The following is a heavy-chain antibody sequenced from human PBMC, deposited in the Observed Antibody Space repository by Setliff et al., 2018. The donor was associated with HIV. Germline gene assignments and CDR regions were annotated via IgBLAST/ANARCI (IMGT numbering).Heavy chain of an antibody. Sequence: PSQTLSLTCAVYGESFSDDYWSWIRQPPGWGLEWIGEINHSGTTNYNPSLMGRLNISVDTSKRQFSLDLNSVTAADTAVYHCARPSTGGGYNYWYFDLWGRGTLVTVSS. D-gene: IGHD5-12*01. CDR2: INHSGTT. J-gene: IGHJ2*01. CDR3: ARPSTGGGYNYWYFDL. CDR1: GESFSDDY. V-gene: IGHV4-34*01.